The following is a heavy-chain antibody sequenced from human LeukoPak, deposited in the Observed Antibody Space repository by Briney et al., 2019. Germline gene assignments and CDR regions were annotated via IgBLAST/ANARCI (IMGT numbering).Heavy chain of an antibody. CDR3: ARKDCSGGSCYYNWFDP. Sequence: ASVKVSCKASGYTFTSYDINWVRQATGQGLEWMGWTNPNSGNTGYAQKFQGRVTITRNTSISTAYMELSSLRSEDTAVYYCARKDCSGGSCYYNWFDPWGQGTLVTVSS. CDR2: TNPNSGNT. CDR1: GYTFTSYD. V-gene: IGHV1-8*03. D-gene: IGHD2-15*01. J-gene: IGHJ5*02.